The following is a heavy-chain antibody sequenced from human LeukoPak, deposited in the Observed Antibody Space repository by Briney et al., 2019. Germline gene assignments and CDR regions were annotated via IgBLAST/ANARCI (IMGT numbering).Heavy chain of an antibody. D-gene: IGHD2-21*02. CDR2: IVGSSSNI. Sequence: PGGSLRLSRTASGFSFSTYSMNWVRQAPGKGLEWVSYIVGSSSNIYYADSVKGRFTISRDNAKNSLHLQMNSLRAEDTAVYYCATDRDNSDWQKRFDSWGQGTLVTVSS. V-gene: IGHV3-48*04. CDR3: ATDRDNSDWQKRFDS. J-gene: IGHJ4*02. CDR1: GFSFSTYS.